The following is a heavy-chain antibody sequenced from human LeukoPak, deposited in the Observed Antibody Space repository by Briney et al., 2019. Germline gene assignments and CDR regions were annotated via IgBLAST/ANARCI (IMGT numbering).Heavy chain of an antibody. Sequence: GGSLRLSCAASGFTFSSYGMDWVRQAPGKGLEWVAFIRYDGSNKYYADSVKGRFTISRDNSKNTLYLQMNSLRAEDTAVYYCAKEYCSGGSCYSSIALFDYWGQGTLVTVSS. J-gene: IGHJ4*02. V-gene: IGHV3-30*02. CDR1: GFTFSSYG. CDR3: AKEYCSGGSCYSSIALFDY. CDR2: IRYDGSNK. D-gene: IGHD2-15*01.